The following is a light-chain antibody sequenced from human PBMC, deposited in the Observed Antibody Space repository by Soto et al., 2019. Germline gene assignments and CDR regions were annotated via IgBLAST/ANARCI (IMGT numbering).Light chain of an antibody. V-gene: IGLV1-47*01. CDR3: AAWDDGVGGPA. Sequence: QSVLTQPPSASGTPGQRVTISCSGSNSNIGNKYVYWYQQLPGTAPKLRMYRNNHRPSGVPDRFSGAKSGTSACLAISGLRSEDEADYYCAAWDDGVGGPAFGGGTKLTVL. CDR1: NSNIGNKY. J-gene: IGLJ3*02. CDR2: RNN.